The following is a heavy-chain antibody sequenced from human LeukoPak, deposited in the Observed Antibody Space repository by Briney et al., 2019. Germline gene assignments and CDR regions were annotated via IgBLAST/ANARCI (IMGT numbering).Heavy chain of an antibody. D-gene: IGHD5-12*01. CDR2: ISSSSSTI. J-gene: IGHJ4*02. V-gene: IGHV3-48*01. Sequence: GGSLRLSCAASGFTFSSYSLNWVRQAPGKGLEWVSYISSSSSTIYYADSVKGRFTISRDNAKNSMYLQMNTLRAEDTAVYYCARDGSPNSGYDPFDYWGQGTLVTVSS. CDR1: GFTFSSYS. CDR3: ARDGSPNSGYDPFDY.